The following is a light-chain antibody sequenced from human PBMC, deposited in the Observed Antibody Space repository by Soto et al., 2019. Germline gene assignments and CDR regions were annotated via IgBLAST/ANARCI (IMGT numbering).Light chain of an antibody. CDR2: DVS. Sequence: QSALTQPRSVSGSPGQSVTISCTGTSSDVGAYNYVSWYQQHPGKAPKLMIYDVSKRPSGVPDRFFGSKSGNTASLTISGLQAEDEADYYCCSYAGSYTLVFGGGTKVTVL. J-gene: IGLJ2*01. CDR1: SSDVGAYNY. CDR3: CSYAGSYTLV. V-gene: IGLV2-11*01.